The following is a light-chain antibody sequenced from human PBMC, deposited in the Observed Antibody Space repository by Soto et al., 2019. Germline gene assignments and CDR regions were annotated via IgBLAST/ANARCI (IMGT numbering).Light chain of an antibody. CDR1: QSISSL. Sequence: DIVLTQSPATLSLSPGERATLSCRASQSISSLLAWYQQKPGQAPRLLIYDASNRAPGIPARFSGSGSGTDFTLTISSLEPEDFAVYYCQHRYNWPLTFGGGSKVEIK. CDR2: DAS. J-gene: IGKJ4*01. CDR3: QHRYNWPLT. V-gene: IGKV3-11*01.